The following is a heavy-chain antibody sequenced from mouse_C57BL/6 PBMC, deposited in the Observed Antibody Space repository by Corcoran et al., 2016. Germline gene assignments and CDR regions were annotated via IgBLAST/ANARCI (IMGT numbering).Heavy chain of an antibody. CDR2: INPNNGGT. V-gene: IGHV1-26*01. CDR1: GYTFTDYY. Sequence: EVQLQQSGPVLVKPGASVKISCKASGYTFTDYYMNWVKQSHGKSLEWIGDINPNNGGTSYNQKFKGKATLTVDKSSSTAYMELRSLTSEDSAVYYCARRGITTVPYAMDYWGQGTSVTVSS. CDR3: ARRGITTVPYAMDY. D-gene: IGHD1-1*01. J-gene: IGHJ4*01.